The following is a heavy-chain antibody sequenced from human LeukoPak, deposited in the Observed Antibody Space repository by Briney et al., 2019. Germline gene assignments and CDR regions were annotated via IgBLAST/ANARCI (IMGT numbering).Heavy chain of an antibody. CDR2: IGTAGDT. CDR3: ARGSYGRDFDY. Sequence: AGGSLRLSCAASGFTFSSYAMSWVRQAPGKGLEWVSAIGTAGDTYYPGSVKGRFTISRENAKNSLYLQMNSLRAGDTAVYYCARGSYGRDFDYWGQGTLVTVSS. V-gene: IGHV3-13*01. J-gene: IGHJ4*02. CDR1: GFTFSSYA. D-gene: IGHD1-26*01.